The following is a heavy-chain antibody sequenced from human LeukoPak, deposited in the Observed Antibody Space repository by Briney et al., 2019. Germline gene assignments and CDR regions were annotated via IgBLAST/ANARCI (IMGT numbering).Heavy chain of an antibody. J-gene: IGHJ4*02. Sequence: PGGSLRLSCAASGFTFDDYAMHWVRQAPGKGLEWVSGISWNSGSIGYADSVKGRSTISRDNAKNSLYLQMNSLRAEDTALYYCATMWYSSSWLNYWGQGTLVTVSS. V-gene: IGHV3-9*01. D-gene: IGHD6-13*01. CDR1: GFTFDDYA. CDR2: ISWNSGSI. CDR3: ATMWYSSSWLNY.